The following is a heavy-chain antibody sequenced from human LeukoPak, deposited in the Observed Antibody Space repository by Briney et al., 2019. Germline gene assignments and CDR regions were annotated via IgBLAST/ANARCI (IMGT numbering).Heavy chain of an antibody. D-gene: IGHD5-18*01. Sequence: SETLSLTCAVYGGSFSGYYWSWIRQPPGKGLEWIGSIYHSGSTYYNPSLKSRVTISVDTSKNQFSLKLSSVTAADTAVYYCAKSSYSIFDYWGQGTLVTVSS. J-gene: IGHJ4*02. V-gene: IGHV4-34*01. CDR2: IYHSGST. CDR3: AKSSYSIFDY. CDR1: GGSFSGYY.